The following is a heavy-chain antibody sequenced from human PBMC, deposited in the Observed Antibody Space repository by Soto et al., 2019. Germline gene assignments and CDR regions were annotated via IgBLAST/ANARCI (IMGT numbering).Heavy chain of an antibody. D-gene: IGHD2-2*01. CDR2: IIPILGIA. CDR3: ARDRYQLLSVCYYGMDV. CDR1: GGTFSSYT. V-gene: IGHV1-69*04. Sequence: ASVKVSCKASGGTFSSYTISWVRQAPGQGLEWMGRIIPILGIANYAQKFQGRVTITADKSTSTAYMELSSLRSEDTAVYYCARDRYQLLSVCYYGMDVWGQGTTVTVSS. J-gene: IGHJ6*02.